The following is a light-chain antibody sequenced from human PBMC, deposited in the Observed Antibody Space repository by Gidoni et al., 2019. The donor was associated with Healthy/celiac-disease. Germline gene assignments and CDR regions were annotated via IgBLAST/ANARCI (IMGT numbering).Light chain of an antibody. CDR1: QIISSW. CDR3: QQYNSYSLT. V-gene: IGKV1-5*01. J-gene: IGKJ4*01. Sequence: DIQMTQSPSTLSASVGDRITITCRASQIISSWLAWYQQKPGKAPKLLIYDASSLESGVPSRCSGRGSGTEFTLTISSLQPDDFATYCCQQYNSYSLTFGGGTKVEIK. CDR2: DAS.